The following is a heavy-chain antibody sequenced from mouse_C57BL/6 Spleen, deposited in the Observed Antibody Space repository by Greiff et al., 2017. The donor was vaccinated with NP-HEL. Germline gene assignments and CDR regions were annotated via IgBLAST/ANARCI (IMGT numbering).Heavy chain of an antibody. CDR2: IHPNSGST. V-gene: IGHV1-64*01. Sequence: VQLQQPGAELVKPGASVKLSCKASGYTFTSYWMHWVKQRPGQGLEWIGMIHPNSGSTNYNEKFKSKATLTVDKSSSTAYMQLSSLTSEDSAVYYCARPYEYDEGFAYWGQGTLVTVSA. CDR3: ARPYEYDEGFAY. CDR1: GYTFTSYW. D-gene: IGHD2-4*01. J-gene: IGHJ3*01.